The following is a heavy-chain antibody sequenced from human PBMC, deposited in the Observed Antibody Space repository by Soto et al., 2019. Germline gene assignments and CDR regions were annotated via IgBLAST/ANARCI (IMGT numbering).Heavy chain of an antibody. CDR1: GHTFTSYG. Sequence: ASVKVSCKASGHTFTSYGIHWVRQAPGQRLEWTGWINAGNGNTKYSEKFQGRVTITRDTSASTAYLELSSLRSEDTAVYYCARDPNDSSAYYHHYYYGMDVWGQGTTVTVSS. J-gene: IGHJ6*02. CDR2: INAGNGNT. V-gene: IGHV1-3*01. D-gene: IGHD3-22*01. CDR3: ARDPNDSSAYYHHYYYGMDV.